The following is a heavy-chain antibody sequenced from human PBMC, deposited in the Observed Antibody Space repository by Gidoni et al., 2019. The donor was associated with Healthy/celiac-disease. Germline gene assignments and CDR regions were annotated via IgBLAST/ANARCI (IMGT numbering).Heavy chain of an antibody. CDR1: GGTFSSYA. J-gene: IGHJ6*02. D-gene: IGHD5-12*01. CDR2: IIPIVGTA. Sequence: QVQLVQSGAEVKKPGSSVKVSCKASGGTFSSYALSWVRQAPGQGLEWMGGIIPIVGTANYAQKFQGRVTITADESTSTAYMELSSLRSEDTAVYYCARDTGVATITSGVLYYGMDVWGQGTTVTVSS. V-gene: IGHV1-69*01. CDR3: ARDTGVATITSGVLYYGMDV.